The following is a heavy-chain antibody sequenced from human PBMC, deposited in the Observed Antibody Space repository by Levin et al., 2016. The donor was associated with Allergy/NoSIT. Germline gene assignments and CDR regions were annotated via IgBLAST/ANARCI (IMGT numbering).Heavy chain of an antibody. CDR3: ARDMEGLMDRGVIVDS. D-gene: IGHD3-10*01. J-gene: IGHJ4*02. CDR2: IWYDGSQR. Sequence: WIRQPPGKGLEWVAVIWYDGSQRHYADSVKGRFTISRDNSGNLLFLQMNSLRVEDTAVYYCARDMEGLMDRGVIVDSWGQGTLVTVSS. V-gene: IGHV3-33*01.